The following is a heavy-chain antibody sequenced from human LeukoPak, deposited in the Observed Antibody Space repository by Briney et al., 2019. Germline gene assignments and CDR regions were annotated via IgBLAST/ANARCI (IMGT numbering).Heavy chain of an antibody. CDR2: INHSGST. CDR3: ARGSSGSWPRNYYYYYYGMDV. V-gene: IGHV4-34*01. D-gene: IGHD1-26*01. CDR1: GGSFSGYY. Sequence: PSETLSLTCAVYGGSFSGYYWSWIRQPPGKGLEWIGEINHSGSTNYNPSLKSRVTISVNTSKNRFSLKLSSVTAADTAVYYCARGSSGSWPRNYYYYYYGMDVWGQGTTVTVSS. J-gene: IGHJ6*02.